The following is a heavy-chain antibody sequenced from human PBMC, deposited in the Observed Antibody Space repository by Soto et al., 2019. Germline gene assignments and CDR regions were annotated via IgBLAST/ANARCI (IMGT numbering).Heavy chain of an antibody. Sequence: QVHLLQSGAEMKKPGSSVKVSCTAFGGTFTSYTFNWVRQAPGQRLEWMGRIIPILGMLSSAHNFQGRLTMIADKSTNTSYMVLSSLTSDDTAIYYCARSYGSGSRPFDYWGQGTLVTVSS. D-gene: IGHD3-10*01. CDR1: GGTFTSYT. J-gene: IGHJ4*02. V-gene: IGHV1-69*02. CDR3: ARSYGSGSRPFDY. CDR2: IIPILGML.